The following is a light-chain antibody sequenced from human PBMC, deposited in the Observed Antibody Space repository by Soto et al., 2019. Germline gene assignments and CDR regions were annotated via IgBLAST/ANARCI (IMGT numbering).Light chain of an antibody. CDR3: NSYVAGSNV. Sequence: LTQPPSASGSPGQSVTISCTGTSSDVGKYDYVSWFQHHPGKAPKLIIYEVSKRPSGVPDRFSGSKSGSTASLTVSGLQTEDEADYYCNSYVAGSNVFGTGTKVTVL. J-gene: IGLJ1*01. CDR1: SSDVGKYDY. V-gene: IGLV2-8*01. CDR2: EVS.